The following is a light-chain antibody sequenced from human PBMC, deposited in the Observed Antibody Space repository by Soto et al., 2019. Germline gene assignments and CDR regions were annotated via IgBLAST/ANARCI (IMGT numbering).Light chain of an antibody. V-gene: IGKV1-39*01. CDR1: QSISSY. CDR2: AAS. J-gene: IGKJ5*01. Sequence: DIQMTQSPSSLSASVGDRVTITCRASQSISSYLNWYQQKPGKAPKLRILAASSLQSGVPSRFSGSGSGTDFTLTISSLQPEDFATYYCQQSYTTLRTFGQGTRLEIK. CDR3: QQSYTTLRT.